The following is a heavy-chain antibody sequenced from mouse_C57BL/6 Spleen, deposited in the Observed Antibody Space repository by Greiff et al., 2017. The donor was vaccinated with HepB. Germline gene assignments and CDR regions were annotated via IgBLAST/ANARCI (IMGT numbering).Heavy chain of an antibody. J-gene: IGHJ4*01. Sequence: VKLQESGPELVKPGASVKISCKASGYAFSSSWMNWVKQRPGKGLEWIGRIYPGDGDTNYNGKFKGKATLTADKSSSTAYMQLSSLTSEDSAVYFCATYYGSSYDYAMDYWGQGTSVTVSS. V-gene: IGHV1-82*01. CDR2: IYPGDGDT. D-gene: IGHD1-1*01. CDR3: ATYYGSSYDYAMDY. CDR1: GYAFSSSW.